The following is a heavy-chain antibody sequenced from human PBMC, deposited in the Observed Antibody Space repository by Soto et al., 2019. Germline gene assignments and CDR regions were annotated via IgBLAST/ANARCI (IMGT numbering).Heavy chain of an antibody. Sequence: PGGSLRLSCAASGFTFYRYYMTWVRQAPGEGLEWVSYISSAGEYTDYADPVKGRFTISRDNARNSLFVQMNSLRVEDTAVYYCVRANWNVDYWGRGTLVTVSS. CDR1: GFTFYRYY. CDR2: ISSAGEYT. J-gene: IGHJ4*02. CDR3: VRANWNVDY. D-gene: IGHD1-1*01. V-gene: IGHV3-11*06.